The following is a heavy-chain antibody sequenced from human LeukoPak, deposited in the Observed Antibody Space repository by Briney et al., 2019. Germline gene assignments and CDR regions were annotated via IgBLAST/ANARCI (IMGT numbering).Heavy chain of an antibody. D-gene: IGHD5-24*01. V-gene: IGHV4-59*01. J-gene: IGHJ4*02. CDR3: ARERRDAYNYYFDY. CDR1: GGSINSYY. CDR2: IYYSGDT. Sequence: PSETLSLTCTVSGGSINSYYWSWIRQPPGKGLEWIGYIYYSGDTDYNPSLKSRVTISVDTSENQFSLKLSSVTAADTAVYYCARERRDAYNYYFDYWGQGTLVTVSS.